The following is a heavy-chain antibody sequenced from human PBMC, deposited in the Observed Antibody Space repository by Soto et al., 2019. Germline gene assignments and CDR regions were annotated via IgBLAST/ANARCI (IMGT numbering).Heavy chain of an antibody. CDR2: VSNDGSNK. J-gene: IGHJ6*02. V-gene: IGHV3-30*18. CDR3: AKDQSTNSRSYHALDV. Sequence: QVQLVESGGGVVQPGESLRLSCAASEFTFSSYAMHWVRQAPGKGLEWVAVVSNDGSNKYYADSVKVRFTISRDNSKNTLNLQMNSLRAEDTAVYYCAKDQSTNSRSYHALDVWGQGTTVTVSS. CDR1: EFTFSSYA. D-gene: IGHD2-8*01.